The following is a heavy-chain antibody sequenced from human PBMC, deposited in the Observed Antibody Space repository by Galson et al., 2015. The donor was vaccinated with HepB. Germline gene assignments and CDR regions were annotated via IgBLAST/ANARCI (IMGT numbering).Heavy chain of an antibody. J-gene: IGHJ3*01. CDR1: GYSFINYW. D-gene: IGHD2-21*02. V-gene: IGHV5-10-1*01. CDR2: IDPSDSYN. Sequence: QSGAEVKKPGESLRISCKVSGYSFINYWIIWVRQMPGKGLEWMGRIDPSDSYNNYSPSFQGHVTISVDKSISTAYLQWSSLKASDTAMYYCARRGDYYTFDVWGQGTMVTVSS. CDR3: ARRGDYYTFDV.